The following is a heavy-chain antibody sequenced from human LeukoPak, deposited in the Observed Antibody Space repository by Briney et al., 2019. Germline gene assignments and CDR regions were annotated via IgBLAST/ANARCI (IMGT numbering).Heavy chain of an antibody. V-gene: IGHV4-4*07. CDR2: IYTSGST. CDR3: ARGGRGYYDSSGYPTPTGFDY. J-gene: IGHJ4*02. CDR1: GGSISSYY. Sequence: PSETLSLTCTVSGGSISSYYWSWIRQPAGKGLEWIGRIYTSGSTNYNPSLKSRVTMSVDTSKNQFSLKLSSVTAADTAVYYCARGGRGYYDSSGYPTPTGFDYWGQGTLVTVSS. D-gene: IGHD3-22*01.